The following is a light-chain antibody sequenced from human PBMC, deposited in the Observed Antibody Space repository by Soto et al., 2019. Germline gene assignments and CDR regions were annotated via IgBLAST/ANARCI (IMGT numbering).Light chain of an antibody. V-gene: IGLV2-11*01. CDR1: NSDVGGYNY. Sequence: QSALTQPRSVSGSPGQSVTISCTGTNSDVGGYNYVSWYQQYPGKAPKLMISGVSERPSGVPDRFSGSKSGNTASLTISGLQAEDADDYCCCSYVDTDTWVFGGGTKLTVL. J-gene: IGLJ3*02. CDR3: CSYVDTDTWV. CDR2: GVS.